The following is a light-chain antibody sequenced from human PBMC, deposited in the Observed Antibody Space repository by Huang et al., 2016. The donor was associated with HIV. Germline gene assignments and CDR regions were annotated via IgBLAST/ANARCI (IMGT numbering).Light chain of an antibody. CDR2: AAS. V-gene: IGKV1-39*01. CDR3: QQSYSTPS. CDR1: QSISSY. J-gene: IGKJ4*01. Sequence: DIQMTQSPYSLSASVGDRVTITCRASQSISSYLNWYQQKPGKAPKLLIYAASSLQSGVPARFSDSGSGTDFTLTISSLQPEDFATYYCQQSYSTPSFGGGTKVEIK.